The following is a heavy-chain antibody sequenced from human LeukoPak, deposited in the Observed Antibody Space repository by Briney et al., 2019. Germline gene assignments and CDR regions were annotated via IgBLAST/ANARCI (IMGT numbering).Heavy chain of an antibody. J-gene: IGHJ6*02. CDR2: INPNSGGT. D-gene: IGHD1-20*01. Sequence: ASVKVSCKASGYTFTGYYMHWVRHAPGQGLEWMGWINPNSGGTNYAQKFQGRVTMTRDTSISTAYMELSRLRSDDTAVYYCGITGTRGAYYGMDVWGQGTTVTVSS. V-gene: IGHV1-2*02. CDR1: GYTFTGYY. CDR3: GITGTRGAYYGMDV.